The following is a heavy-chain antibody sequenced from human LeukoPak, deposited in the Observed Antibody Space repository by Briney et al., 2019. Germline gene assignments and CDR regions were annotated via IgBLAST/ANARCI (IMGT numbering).Heavy chain of an antibody. J-gene: IGHJ6*03. D-gene: IGHD3-22*01. CDR2: IYYSGST. Sequence: PSETLSLTCTVSGGSISSYYWSWIRQPPGKGLEWIGYIYYSGSTNYNPSLKSRVTISVDTSKNQFSLKLSSVTAADTAVYYCARGIDGGYYYYYYYYMDVWGKGTTVTVSS. V-gene: IGHV4-59*01. CDR3: ARGIDGGYYYYYYYYMDV. CDR1: GGSISSYY.